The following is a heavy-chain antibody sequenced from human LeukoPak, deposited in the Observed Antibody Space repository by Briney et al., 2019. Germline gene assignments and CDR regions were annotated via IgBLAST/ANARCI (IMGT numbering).Heavy chain of an antibody. CDR3: ARGYGSYADY. Sequence: GGSLRLSCAASGFTFSNHWMNGVRQAPGKGLLWVSRISSDGSSTSYADSVKGRFTISSDNAENTLYLQMNSLRAEDTAVYYCARGYGSYADYWGQGTLVTVSS. D-gene: IGHD1-26*01. V-gene: IGHV3-74*01. CDR2: ISSDGSST. CDR1: GFTFSNHW. J-gene: IGHJ4*02.